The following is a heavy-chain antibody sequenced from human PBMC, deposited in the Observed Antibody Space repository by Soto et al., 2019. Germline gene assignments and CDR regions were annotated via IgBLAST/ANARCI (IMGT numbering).Heavy chain of an antibody. Sequence: SETLSLTCTVSGGSISSYYWSWIRQPPGKGLEWIGYIYYSGSTNYNPSLKSRVTISVDTSKNQFSLKLSSVTAADTAVYYCARWDYADWFDPWGQGNLVTVSS. D-gene: IGHD4-17*01. J-gene: IGHJ5*02. V-gene: IGHV4-59*01. CDR3: ARWDYADWFDP. CDR2: IYYSGST. CDR1: GGSISSYY.